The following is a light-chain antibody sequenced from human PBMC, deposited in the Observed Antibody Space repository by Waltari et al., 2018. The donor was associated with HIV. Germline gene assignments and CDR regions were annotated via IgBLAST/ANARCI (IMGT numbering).Light chain of an antibody. V-gene: IGLV1-44*01. J-gene: IGLJ3*02. Sequence: QSVLTQPPSASGTPGQRVTLSCSGSPSNIGSNPVNWYQQFPGTAPKLLIYRNTQRPSGVPDRFSGSKSGTSASLAISGLQSADEADYYCVTWDDSLNAYWVFGGGTKLTV. CDR1: PSNIGSNP. CDR2: RNT. CDR3: VTWDDSLNAYWV.